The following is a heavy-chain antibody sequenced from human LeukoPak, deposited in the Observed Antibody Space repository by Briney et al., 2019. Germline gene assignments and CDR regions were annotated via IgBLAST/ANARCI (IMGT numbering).Heavy chain of an antibody. V-gene: IGHV3-21*04. CDR1: GFTFSSYS. D-gene: IGHD6-19*01. CDR2: ISSSSSYI. Sequence: PGGSLRLSCAASGFTFSSYSMNWVRQAPGKGLEWVSSISSSSSYIYYADSVKGRFTISRDNSKNTLYLQMNSLRAEDTAVYYCAKDGRIAVADWFDYWGQGTLVTVSS. J-gene: IGHJ4*02. CDR3: AKDGRIAVADWFDY.